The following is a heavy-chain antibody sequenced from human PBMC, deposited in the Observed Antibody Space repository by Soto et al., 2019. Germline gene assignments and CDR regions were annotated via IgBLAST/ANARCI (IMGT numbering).Heavy chain of an antibody. Sequence: PGGSLRLSCAASGFTLSSYSMNWVRQAPGKGLEWVSFITSSSSTIYYADSVKGRFTISRDNAKNSLYLQMNSLRDEDTAVYYCARDSKTWSGYPIDSWGQGTLVTVS. V-gene: IGHV3-48*02. CDR2: ITSSSSTI. D-gene: IGHD3-3*01. CDR1: GFTLSSYS. CDR3: ARDSKTWSGYPIDS. J-gene: IGHJ4*02.